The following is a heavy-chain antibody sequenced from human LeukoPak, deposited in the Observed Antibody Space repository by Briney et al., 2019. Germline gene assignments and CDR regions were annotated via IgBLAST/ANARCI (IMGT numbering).Heavy chain of an antibody. J-gene: IGHJ4*02. D-gene: IGHD3-10*01. CDR2: ISKDGYEQ. CDR3: AKDHYLSDH. V-gene: IGHV3-30*04. Sequence: GGSLRLSCVASGFTFSSYAMHWVRQAPGKGLEWVAVISKDGYEQHYTDSVKGRFTISRDNSKNTLYLQMNSLRAEDTAVYYCAKDHYLSDHWGQGTLVTVSS. CDR1: GFTFSSYA.